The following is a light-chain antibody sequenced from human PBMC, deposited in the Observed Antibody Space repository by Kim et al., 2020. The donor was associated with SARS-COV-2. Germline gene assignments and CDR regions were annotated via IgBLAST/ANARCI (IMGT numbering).Light chain of an antibody. CDR3: CSYAGSREV. CDR2: EVS. J-gene: IGLJ1*01. V-gene: IGLV2-23*02. Sequence: PGQSITISCTGTGSDVGTYNLVSWYQKYPGKAPKVVLSEVSRRPSGASDRFSGSKSGNTAFLTISGLQADDEADYYCCSYAGSREVFGTGTKVTVL. CDR1: GSDVGTYNL.